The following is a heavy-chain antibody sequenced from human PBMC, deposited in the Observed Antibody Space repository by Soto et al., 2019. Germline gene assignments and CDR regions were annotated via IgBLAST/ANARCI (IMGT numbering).Heavy chain of an antibody. CDR2: INPDGGTT. CDR3: ASLIGVDVLRDY. V-gene: IGHV1-46*01. Sequence: QVQLVQSGAEVRKPGASVKVSCKASGYSFTDYFVHWVRQAPGQGPEWMGIINPDGGTTGYAQKLQGRVTLTSDTSTNTLYLELRGLTSDDTAVYYCASLIGVDVLRDYWGQGTRVTVSS. J-gene: IGHJ4*02. D-gene: IGHD2-21*01. CDR1: GYSFTDYF.